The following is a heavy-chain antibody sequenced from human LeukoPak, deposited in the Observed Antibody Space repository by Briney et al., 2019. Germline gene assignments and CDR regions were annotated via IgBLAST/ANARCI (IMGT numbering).Heavy chain of an antibody. Sequence: PSETLSLTCAVYGGSFSGYYWSWIRQPPGKGLEWIGEINHSGSTNYNPSLKSRVTISVDTSKNQFSLKLSSVTAADTAVYYCARGRGYYDSSGCPNYYFDYWGQGTLVTVSS. V-gene: IGHV4-34*01. J-gene: IGHJ4*02. CDR2: INHSGST. CDR3: ARGRGYYDSSGCPNYYFDY. D-gene: IGHD3-22*01. CDR1: GGSFSGYY.